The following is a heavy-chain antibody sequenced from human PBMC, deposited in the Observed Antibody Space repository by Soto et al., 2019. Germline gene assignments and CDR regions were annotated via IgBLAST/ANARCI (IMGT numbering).Heavy chain of an antibody. V-gene: IGHV3-9*01. CDR1: GFTFDDSA. Sequence: EVQLVESGGGLVQPGRSLRLSCTASGFTFDDSAMHWVRQPPGKGLEWVSGIGSNSGGIGYADSVKGRFTISRDNAKNARYQQMNSLRAEDTALYYCAKGLSQGYFDYWGQGTLVTVSS. CDR3: AKGLSQGYFDY. J-gene: IGHJ4*02. CDR2: IGSNSGGI.